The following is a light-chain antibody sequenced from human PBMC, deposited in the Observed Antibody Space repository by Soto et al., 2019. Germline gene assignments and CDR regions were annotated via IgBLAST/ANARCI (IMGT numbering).Light chain of an antibody. CDR1: QSVDSF. CDR2: DTS. CDR3: QQYGSSPYT. V-gene: IGKV3-11*01. J-gene: IGKJ2*01. Sequence: EIVLTQSPASLSLSPGERATLSCRASQSVDSFLAWYQQKPGRTPRLLIYDTSNRATGIPARFSGSGSGTDFTLTISRLEPEDFAVYYCQQYGSSPYTFGLGTKLEIK.